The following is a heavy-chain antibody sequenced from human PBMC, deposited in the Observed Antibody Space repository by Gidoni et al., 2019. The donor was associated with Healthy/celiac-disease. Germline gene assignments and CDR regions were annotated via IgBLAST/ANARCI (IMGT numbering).Heavy chain of an antibody. Sequence: EVQLVESGGGLVQPGGSLRLSCAASGFTFSSYWMHWVRQAPGKGLVWVSRINSDGSSTSYADSVKGRFTISRDNAKNTLYLQMNSLRAEDTAVYYCASESYGSAPAMDYWGQGTLVTVSS. V-gene: IGHV3-74*01. CDR1: GFTFSSYW. D-gene: IGHD3-10*01. CDR3: ASESYGSAPAMDY. CDR2: INSDGSST. J-gene: IGHJ4*02.